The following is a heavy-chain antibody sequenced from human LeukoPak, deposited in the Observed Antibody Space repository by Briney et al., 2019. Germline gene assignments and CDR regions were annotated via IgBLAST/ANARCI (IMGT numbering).Heavy chain of an antibody. D-gene: IGHD6-6*01. Sequence: GGSLRLSCAASGFTFSSYAMHWVRQAPGKGLEWVAVISYDGSNKYYADSVKGRFTISRDNSKNTLYLQMNSLRAEDTAVYYCRGTDSSSSPLDYWGQGTLVTVSS. CDR1: GFTFSSYA. V-gene: IGHV3-30-3*01. CDR3: RGTDSSSSPLDY. J-gene: IGHJ4*02. CDR2: ISYDGSNK.